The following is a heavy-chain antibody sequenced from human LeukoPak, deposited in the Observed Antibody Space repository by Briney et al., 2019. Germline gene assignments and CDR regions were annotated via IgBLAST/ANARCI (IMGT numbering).Heavy chain of an antibody. Sequence: GGSLRLSCAASGFTFSSYSMNWVRQAPGKGPEWVSYISSSSSTTYYADSVKGRFTISRDNSKNTVYLQMNSLRAEDTAVYYCAKDDGWLQYNYWGQGTLVTVSS. CDR2: ISSSSSTT. J-gene: IGHJ4*02. CDR1: GFTFSSYS. CDR3: AKDDGWLQYNY. V-gene: IGHV3-48*01. D-gene: IGHD5-24*01.